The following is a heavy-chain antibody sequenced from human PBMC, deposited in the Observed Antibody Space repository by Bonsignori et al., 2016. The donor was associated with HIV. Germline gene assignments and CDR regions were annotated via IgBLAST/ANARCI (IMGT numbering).Heavy chain of an antibody. D-gene: IGHD5-18*01. J-gene: IGHJ4*02. CDR3: ARMNTPRQLWEGYFDY. V-gene: IGHV1-46*01. Sequence: WVRQAPGQGLEWMGIINPSGGSTSYAQKFQGRVTMTRDTSTSTVYMELSSLRSEDTAVYYCARMNTPRQLWEGYFDYWGQGTLVTVSS. CDR2: INPSGGST.